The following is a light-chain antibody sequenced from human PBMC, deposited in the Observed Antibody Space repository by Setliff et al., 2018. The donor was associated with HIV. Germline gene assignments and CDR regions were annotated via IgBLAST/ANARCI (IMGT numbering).Light chain of an antibody. CDR1: SSDVGGFNS. V-gene: IGLV2-14*03. Sequence: QSALTQPASVSGSAGQSITISCTGTSSDVGGFNSVSWYQQHPDKAPKLIIYEVTNRPSGVSDRFFGSKSGNTASLTISGLQAEDEADYYCCSNTGSNTYVFGTGTKVTVL. J-gene: IGLJ1*01. CDR3: CSNTGSNTYV. CDR2: EVT.